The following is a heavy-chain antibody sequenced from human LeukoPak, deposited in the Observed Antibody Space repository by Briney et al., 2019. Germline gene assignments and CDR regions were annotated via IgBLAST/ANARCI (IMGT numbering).Heavy chain of an antibody. V-gene: IGHV4-39*01. CDR1: GGSISSSSYY. J-gene: IGHJ4*02. Sequence: PSETLPLTCTVSGGSISSSSYYWGWIRQPPGEGLEWIGSIYYSGSTYYNPSLKSRVTISVDTSKNQFSLKLSSVTAADTAVYYCARTGLAYYDFWSGYSYYFDYWGQGTLVTVSS. D-gene: IGHD3-3*01. CDR2: IYYSGST. CDR3: ARTGLAYYDFWSGYSYYFDY.